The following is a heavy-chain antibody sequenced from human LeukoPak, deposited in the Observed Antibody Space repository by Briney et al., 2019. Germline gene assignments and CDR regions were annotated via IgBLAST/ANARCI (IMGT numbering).Heavy chain of an antibody. J-gene: IGHJ5*02. CDR2: ISFDGSDA. CDR3: ARRDCDSIKCRGSNWFDP. D-gene: IGHD3-22*01. Sequence: GGSLRLSCAASGFTFSGFWMHWVRQAPGKGLVWVSCISFDGSDATYADSVKGRFTISRDNAKNSLYLQMNSLRAEDTAVYYCARRDCDSIKCRGSNWFDPWGQGTLVSVSS. V-gene: IGHV3-74*01. CDR1: GFTFSGFW.